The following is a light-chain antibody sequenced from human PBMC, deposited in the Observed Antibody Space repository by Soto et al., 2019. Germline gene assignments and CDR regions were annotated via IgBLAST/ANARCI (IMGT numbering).Light chain of an antibody. V-gene: IGKV1-33*01. J-gene: IGKJ3*01. CDR3: QQYNNLPFT. CDR1: QDKTGF. CDR2: DAS. Sequence: TQMTQSPSPLSASVGARFTITSQASQDKTGFLNWYQHKPGRAPKLLISDASNLETGVPSRFSGSGSATFFTFTISSLQPEDVATYYCQQYNNLPFTFGPGTKVDI.